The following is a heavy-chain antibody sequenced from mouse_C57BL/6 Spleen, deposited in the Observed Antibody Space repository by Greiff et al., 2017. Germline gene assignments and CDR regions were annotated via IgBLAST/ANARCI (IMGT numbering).Heavy chain of an antibody. V-gene: IGHV5-16*01. CDR2: INYDGSST. CDR1: GFTFSDYY. CDR3: ARSTGYYAMDY. J-gene: IGHJ4*01. D-gene: IGHD4-1*02. Sequence: EVKLVESEGGLVQPGSSMKLSCTASGFTFSDYYMAWVRQVPEKGLEWVANINYDGSSTYYLDSLKSRFIISRDNAKNILYLQMSSLKSEDTATYYCARSTGYYAMDYWGQGTSVTVSS.